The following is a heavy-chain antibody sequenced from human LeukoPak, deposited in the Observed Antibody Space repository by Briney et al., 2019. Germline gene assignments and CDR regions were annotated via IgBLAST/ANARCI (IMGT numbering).Heavy chain of an antibody. V-gene: IGHV4-39*01. Sequence: PSETLSLTCTVSGDSVSSSTYYWAWIRQPPGKGLQWIAHIHYNGYTYYNPSLKSRVTISVDTSKNQFSLQLSSVTAADTAVYFCASRGQSGSHRYFDYWGQGTLVTVSS. CDR2: IHYNGYT. CDR3: ASRGQSGSHRYFDY. J-gene: IGHJ4*02. CDR1: GDSVSSSTYY. D-gene: IGHD3-22*01.